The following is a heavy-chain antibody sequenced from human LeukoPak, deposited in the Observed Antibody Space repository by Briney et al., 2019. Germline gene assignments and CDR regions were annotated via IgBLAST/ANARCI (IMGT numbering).Heavy chain of an antibody. D-gene: IGHD3-10*01. J-gene: IGHJ3*01. Sequence: GGSLRLSCAASKFTFSSYWMHWVRQAPGKGLVWVSHITADGSTTSYADSVKGRFTISRDNAKNTLYLQMNSLTGEDTAVYYCAGANNYGSFDVWGQGTMVTVSS. V-gene: IGHV3-74*01. CDR3: AGANNYGSFDV. CDR1: KFTFSSYW. CDR2: ITADGSTT.